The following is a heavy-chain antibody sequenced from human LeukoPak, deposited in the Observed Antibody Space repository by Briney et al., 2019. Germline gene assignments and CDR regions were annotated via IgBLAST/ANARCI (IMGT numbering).Heavy chain of an antibody. J-gene: IGHJ6*03. CDR2: IYYSGST. V-gene: IGHV4-59*12. D-gene: IGHD6-19*01. CDR1: GGSISSYY. CDR3: ARAAPYSSGWSPWGDYYYYMDV. Sequence: SETLSLTCTVSGGSISSYYWSWIRQPPGKGLEWIGYIYYSGSTNYNPSLKSRVTISVDTSKNQFSLQLNSVTPEDTAVYYCARAAPYSSGWSPWGDYYYYMDVWGKGTTVTVSS.